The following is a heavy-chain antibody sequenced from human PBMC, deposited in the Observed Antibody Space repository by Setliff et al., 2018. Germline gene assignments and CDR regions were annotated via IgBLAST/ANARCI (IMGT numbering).Heavy chain of an antibody. V-gene: IGHV1-18*01. D-gene: IGHD3-22*01. J-gene: IGHJ4*02. CDR1: GYTFTYFG. CDR3: ARDADYYDTSENPIFDH. Sequence: ASVKVSCKASGYTFTYFGVSWLRLAPGQGLEWMGYINTHNGDTYYAQKLQVRVTMTTDTSTSTAYMELRSLRADDTAVYYCARDADYYDTSENPIFDHWGQGTLVTVSS. CDR2: INTHNGDT.